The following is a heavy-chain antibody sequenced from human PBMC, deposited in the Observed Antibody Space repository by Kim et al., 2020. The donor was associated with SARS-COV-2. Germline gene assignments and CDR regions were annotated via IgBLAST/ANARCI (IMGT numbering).Heavy chain of an antibody. CDR2: IIPIFGTA. D-gene: IGHD3-3*02. CDR3: ARATPLLATSPESYYFDY. Sequence: SVKVSCKASGGTFSSYAISWVRQAPGQGLEWMGGIIPIFGTANYAQKFQGRVTITADESTSTAYMELSSLRSEDTAVYYCARATPLLATSPESYYFDYWGQGTLVTVSS. V-gene: IGHV1-69*13. CDR1: GGTFSSYA. J-gene: IGHJ4*02.